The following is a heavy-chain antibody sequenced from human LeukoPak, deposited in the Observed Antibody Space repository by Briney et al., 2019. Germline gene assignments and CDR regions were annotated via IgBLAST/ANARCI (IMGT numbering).Heavy chain of an antibody. J-gene: IGHJ6*03. D-gene: IGHD3-10*01. Sequence: ASVKVSCKASGYTFTSYAMNWVRQAPGQGLEWMGWINTDTGNPTYAQGFTGRFVFSLDTSVSTAYLQISSLKAEDTAVYYCARGLWLGEFPYYYYYYYMDVWGKGTTVTVSS. V-gene: IGHV7-4-1*02. CDR3: ARGLWLGEFPYYYYYYYMDV. CDR2: INTDTGNP. CDR1: GYTFTSYA.